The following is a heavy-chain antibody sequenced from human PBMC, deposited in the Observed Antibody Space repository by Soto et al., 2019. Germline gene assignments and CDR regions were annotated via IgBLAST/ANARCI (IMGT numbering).Heavy chain of an antibody. CDR2: ISGKNGNT. Sequence: QVQLVQSGVEVKNPGASVKVSCKASGYTFISHGISWVRQAPGQGLEWMGWISGKNGNTNYAQKLQGRVTLTTDTSTSTAYMELRSLRSDDTAVYYCARVSSSIVVVPDYGMDVWRQGTTVTVAS. D-gene: IGHD2-15*01. V-gene: IGHV1-18*04. CDR1: GYTFISHG. CDR3: ARVSSSIVVVPDYGMDV. J-gene: IGHJ6*02.